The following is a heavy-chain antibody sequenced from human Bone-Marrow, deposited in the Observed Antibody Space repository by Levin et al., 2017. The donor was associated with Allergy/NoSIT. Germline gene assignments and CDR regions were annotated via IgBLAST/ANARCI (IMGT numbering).Heavy chain of an antibody. J-gene: IGHJ4*02. CDR1: GDSISISNW. CDR2: IYHSGST. Sequence: SQTLSLTCAVSGDSISISNWWSWVRQPPGKGLEWIGEIYHSGSTNYNPSLKSRVTISVDKSKNQFVLKLSSVTAADTAVYYCARKRIQLWFDYWGQGTLVAVSS. D-gene: IGHD5-18*01. CDR3: ARKRIQLWFDY. V-gene: IGHV4-4*02.